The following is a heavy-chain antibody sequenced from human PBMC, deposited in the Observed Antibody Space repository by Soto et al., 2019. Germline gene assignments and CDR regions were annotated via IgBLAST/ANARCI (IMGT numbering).Heavy chain of an antibody. CDR2: INPNSGGT. CDR1: GYTFTGYY. D-gene: IGHD6-19*01. Sequence: ASVKVSCKASGYTFTGYYMHWVRQAPGQGLEWMGWINPNSGGTNYAQKFQGRVTMTRDTSISTAYMELSRLRSDDTAVYYCARVEVFGLSGWFSGGYYYYGMEVWGQGTTVTVSS. CDR3: ARVEVFGLSGWFSGGYYYYGMEV. J-gene: IGHJ6*02. V-gene: IGHV1-2*02.